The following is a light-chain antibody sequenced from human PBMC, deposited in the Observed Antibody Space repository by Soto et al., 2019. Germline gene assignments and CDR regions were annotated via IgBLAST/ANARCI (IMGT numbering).Light chain of an antibody. V-gene: IGKV1-33*01. CDR3: KQRSNWPIT. Sequence: DIQMTQSPSSLSASVGDRVTITCQASQDISNYLNWYQQKLGKAPKLLIYDAYNLETGVQARFSGSGSGTDFTLTIRSLEPEDFAVYYCKQRSNWPITFGQGTRLEIK. CDR1: QDISNY. CDR2: DAY. J-gene: IGKJ5*01.